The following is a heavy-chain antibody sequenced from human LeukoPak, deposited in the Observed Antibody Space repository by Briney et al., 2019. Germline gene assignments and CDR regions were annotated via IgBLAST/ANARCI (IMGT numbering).Heavy chain of an antibody. V-gene: IGHV3-23*01. CDR1: GFTFSSYA. CDR2: ISGSGGST. J-gene: IGHJ2*01. Sequence: GGSLRLSCAASGFTFSSYAMSWVRQAPGKGLEWVSAISGSGGSTYYADSVKGRFTISRDNSKNTLYLQMNGLRAEDTAVYYCAKKVADIVVVVAAWYFDLWGRGTLVTVSS. D-gene: IGHD2-15*01. CDR3: AKKVADIVVVVAAWYFDL.